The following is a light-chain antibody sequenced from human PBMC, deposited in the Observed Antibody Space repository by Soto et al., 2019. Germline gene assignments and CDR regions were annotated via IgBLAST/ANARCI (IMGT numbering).Light chain of an antibody. CDR3: MQALQIPPT. CDR1: QSLLHSNDYNY. J-gene: IGKJ5*01. V-gene: IGKV2-28*01. Sequence: QSPLSLPVTPGEPASMSCRSSQSLLHSNDYNYLDWYLQKPGQSPQLLIYLGSNRASGVPDRFSGSGSGTDFTLEISRVEAEDVGVYYCMQALQIPPTFGQGTRLEIK. CDR2: LGS.